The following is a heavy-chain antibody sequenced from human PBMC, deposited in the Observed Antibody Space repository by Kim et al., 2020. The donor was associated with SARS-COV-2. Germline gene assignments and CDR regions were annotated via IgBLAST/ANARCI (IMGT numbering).Heavy chain of an antibody. CDR1: GFTFDDYA. J-gene: IGHJ6*02. V-gene: IGHV3-9*01. CDR3: AKDVRDYYYYGMDV. CDR2: ISWNSGSI. Sequence: GGSLRLSCAASGFTFDDYAMHWVRQAPGKGLEWVSGISWNSGSIGYVDSVKGRFTISRDNAKNSLYLQMNSLRAEDTALYYCAKDVRDYYYYGMDVWGQG.